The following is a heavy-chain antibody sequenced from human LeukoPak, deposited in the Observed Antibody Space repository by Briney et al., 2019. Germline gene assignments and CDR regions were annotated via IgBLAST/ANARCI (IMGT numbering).Heavy chain of an antibody. CDR2: INHSGST. V-gene: IGHV4-34*01. Sequence: SETLSLTCAVYGGSFSGYYWSWIREPRGKGLEWIGEINHSGSTNYNPSLKSRVTISVDTSKNQFSLKLSSVTAADTAVYYCASLQGAAAATGYWGQGTLVTVSS. CDR3: ASLQGAAAATGY. D-gene: IGHD6-13*01. CDR1: GGSFSGYY. J-gene: IGHJ4*02.